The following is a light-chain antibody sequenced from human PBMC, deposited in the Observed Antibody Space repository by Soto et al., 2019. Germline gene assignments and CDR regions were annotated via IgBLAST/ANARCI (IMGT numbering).Light chain of an antibody. J-gene: IGKJ2*01. CDR1: LGVTNY. CDR3: LQYNSHPYT. CDR2: AAS. V-gene: IGKV1-16*02. Sequence: DIQMTQSPSSLSASVGDRVTITCRASLGVTNYLAWFQQTPGKAPKSLIYAASNLQSGVPSKLSGSGSGTDFTLTISSLQPEDFATYYCLQYNSHPYTFGQGTKLEIK.